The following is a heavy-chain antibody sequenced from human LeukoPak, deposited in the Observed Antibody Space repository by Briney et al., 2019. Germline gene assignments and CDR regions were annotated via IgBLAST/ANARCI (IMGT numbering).Heavy chain of an antibody. V-gene: IGHV4-59*08. CDR1: GGSISSYY. CDR2: IYYSGST. CDR3: ARMATAMAPFDY. D-gene: IGHD5-18*01. Sequence: PSETLSLTCTVSGGSISSYYWSWIRQPPGKGLEWIGYIYYSGSTNYNPSLKSRVTISVDTSKNQFSLKLSSVTAADTAVYYCARMATAMAPFDYWGQGTLVTVSS. J-gene: IGHJ4*02.